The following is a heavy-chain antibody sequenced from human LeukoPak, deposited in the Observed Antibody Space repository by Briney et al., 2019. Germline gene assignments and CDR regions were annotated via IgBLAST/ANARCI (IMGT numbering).Heavy chain of an antibody. V-gene: IGHV3-48*01. CDR2: ISSSGTTI. Sequence: GGSLRLSCAASGFTFSSYSMNWVRQAPGKGLEWVSYISSSGTTIYYADSVKGRFTISRDNSKNTLYVQMSSLRAEDTAEYYCAKSRGAINDVFDIWGQGTMVTVSA. CDR3: AKSRGAINDVFDI. J-gene: IGHJ3*02. CDR1: GFTFSSYS. D-gene: IGHD3-22*01.